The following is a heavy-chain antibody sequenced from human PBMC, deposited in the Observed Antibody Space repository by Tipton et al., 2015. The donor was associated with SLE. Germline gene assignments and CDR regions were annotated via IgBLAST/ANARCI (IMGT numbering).Heavy chain of an antibody. Sequence: TLSLTCAVYGGSFSGYYWSWIRQPPGKGLEWIGEINHSGSTNYNPSLKSRVTISVDTSKNQFSLKLSSVTAADTAVYYCTRDYDFYMDVWGKGTTVTVSS. J-gene: IGHJ6*04. CDR1: GGSFSGYY. D-gene: IGHD3-3*01. CDR2: INHSGST. CDR3: TRDYDFYMDV. V-gene: IGHV4-34*01.